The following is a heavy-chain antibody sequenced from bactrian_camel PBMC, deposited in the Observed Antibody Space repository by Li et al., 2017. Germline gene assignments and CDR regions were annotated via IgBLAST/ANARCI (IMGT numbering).Heavy chain of an antibody. Sequence: VQLVESGGGSVQAGGSLKLSCAVSPYIFTRCGLGWYRQAPGNVRELVSSMDSDGTTIYADSVKGRFTTSRDNRDNTKSTLYLQMNSLIPEDTAVYYCKTEPVGGYVRDMCPSTWGQGTQVTVS. CDR3: KTEPVGGYVRDMCPST. V-gene: IGHV3S53*01. CDR1: PYIFTRCG. D-gene: IGHD7*01. CDR2: MDSDGTT. J-gene: IGHJ6*01.